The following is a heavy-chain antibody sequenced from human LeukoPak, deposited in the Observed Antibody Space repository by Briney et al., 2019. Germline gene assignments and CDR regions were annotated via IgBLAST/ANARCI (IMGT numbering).Heavy chain of an antibody. J-gene: IGHJ5*02. D-gene: IGHD3-10*01. CDR1: GYTFTGYY. V-gene: IGHV1-2*02. Sequence: ASVKVSCKASGYTFTGYYMHWVRQAPGQGLEWMGWINPNSGGTNYAQKFQGRVTMTRDTSISTAYMELSRLRSDDTAVYYCARLSIDFITMVRGVPEWFDPWAREPWSPSPQ. CDR3: ARLSIDFITMVRGVPEWFDP. CDR2: INPNSGGT.